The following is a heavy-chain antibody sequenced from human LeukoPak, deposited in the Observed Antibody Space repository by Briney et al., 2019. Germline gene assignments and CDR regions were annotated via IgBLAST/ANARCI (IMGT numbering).Heavy chain of an antibody. CDR2: IYTSGST. Sequence: SETLSLTCTVSGGSISSYYWSWIRQPPGKGLEWIGHIYTSGSTNYNPSLKSRVTISVDTSKNQFSLKLSSVTAADTAVYYCARHSSSSGWYYFDYWGQGTLVTVSS. V-gene: IGHV4-4*09. D-gene: IGHD6-6*01. CDR1: GGSISSYY. J-gene: IGHJ4*02. CDR3: ARHSSSSGWYYFDY.